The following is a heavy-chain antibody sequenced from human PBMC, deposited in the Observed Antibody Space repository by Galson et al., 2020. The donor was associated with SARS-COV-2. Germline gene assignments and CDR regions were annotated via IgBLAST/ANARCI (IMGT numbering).Heavy chain of an antibody. J-gene: IGHJ6*02. V-gene: IGHV3-23*01. CDR1: GFTFSSYA. CDR2: ISGSGGST. D-gene: IGHD3-3*01. Sequence: GGSLRLSCAASGFTFSSYAMSWVRQAPGKGLEWVSAISGSGGSTYYADSVKGRFTISRDNSKNTLYLQMNSLRAEDTAVYYCAKDGYYDFWSGFRDRGSSYYYYGMDVWGQGTTVTVSS. CDR3: AKDGYYDFWSGFRDRGSSYYYYGMDV.